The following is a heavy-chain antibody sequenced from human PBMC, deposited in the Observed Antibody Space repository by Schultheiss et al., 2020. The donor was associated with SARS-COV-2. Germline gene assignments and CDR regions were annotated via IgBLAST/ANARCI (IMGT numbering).Heavy chain of an antibody. J-gene: IGHJ6*02. Sequence: TLSLTCTVSGGSISSGGYYWSWIRQPPGKALEWLAHIFSNDEKSYSTSLKSRLTITKDTSKNQVVLTMTNMDPVDTATYYCAHWPYYYGMDVWGQGTTVTVSS. CDR1: GGSISSGGYY. CDR3: AHWPYYYGMDV. V-gene: IGHV2-26*01. CDR2: IFSNDEK.